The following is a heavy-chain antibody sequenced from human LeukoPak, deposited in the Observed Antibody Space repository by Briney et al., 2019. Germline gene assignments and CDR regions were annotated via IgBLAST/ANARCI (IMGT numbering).Heavy chain of an antibody. J-gene: IGHJ4*02. CDR1: RFTFSSYE. Sequence: QPGGSLRLSCAVSRFTFSSYEMNWVRQAPGKGLEWVSYISSSGRTIYYADSVKGRFTISRDSAKNSLDLQMNSLRAEDTAVYYCARDEGVSFDYWGQGTLVTVSS. CDR2: ISSSGRTI. V-gene: IGHV3-48*03. CDR3: ARDEGVSFDY.